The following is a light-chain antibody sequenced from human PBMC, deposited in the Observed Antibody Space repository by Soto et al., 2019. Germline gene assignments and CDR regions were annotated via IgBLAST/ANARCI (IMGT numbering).Light chain of an antibody. Sequence: EIVLTQSPATLSLSPGERATLSCRASQSVPSRDVAWYQQKPGQAPRLLIYGASSRANGVPDRFSGSGSWTDFTLTINRLEPEDFAVYYCQQYGSSPITFGQGTRLENK. CDR2: GAS. CDR1: QSVPSRD. J-gene: IGKJ5*01. V-gene: IGKV3-20*01. CDR3: QQYGSSPIT.